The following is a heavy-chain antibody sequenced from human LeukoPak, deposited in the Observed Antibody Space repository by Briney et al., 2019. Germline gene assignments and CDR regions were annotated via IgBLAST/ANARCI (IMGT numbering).Heavy chain of an antibody. D-gene: IGHD5-24*01. Sequence: GASVKVSCKAFGYTFTNNFMHWVRQAPGQGPEWMALIIPTGSFTAYAQKFQGRVTLTRDLSTSTDYLELRSLRSEDTGVDYCARDIAARDEAWWFDPWGQGTLVTVSS. CDR2: IIPTGSFT. J-gene: IGHJ5*02. V-gene: IGHV1-46*01. CDR1: GYTFTNNF. CDR3: ARDIAARDEAWWFDP.